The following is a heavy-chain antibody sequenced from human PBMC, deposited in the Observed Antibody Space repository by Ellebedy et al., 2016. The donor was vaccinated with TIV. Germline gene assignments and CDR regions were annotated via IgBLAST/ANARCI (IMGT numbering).Heavy chain of an antibody. CDR3: ATIYGSGTSGDY. J-gene: IGHJ4*02. CDR2: IYFSGIT. V-gene: IGHV4-59*01. Sequence: MPSETLSLTCAVSGGSINGNYWSWIRQPPGKGLEWMGYIYFSGITKSSPALKRRLSMSVNTSKNQVSLRLSSVTAADTAVYYCATIYGSGTSGDYWGQGTLVTVSS. CDR1: GGSINGNY. D-gene: IGHD3-10*01.